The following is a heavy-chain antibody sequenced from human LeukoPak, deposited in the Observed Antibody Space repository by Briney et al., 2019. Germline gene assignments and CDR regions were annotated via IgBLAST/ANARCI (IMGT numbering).Heavy chain of an antibody. V-gene: IGHV3-23*01. CDR2: ITGSSSST. CDR3: ARGESSSWSRGNWFDP. CDR1: GFTFSSYA. D-gene: IGHD6-13*01. Sequence: GGSLRLSCAASGFTFSSYAMSWVRQAPGKGLEWVSAITGSSSSTYYADSVKGRFTISRDNSKNTLYLQMNSLRVDDTAVYYCARGESSSWSRGNWFDPWGQGTLVTVSS. J-gene: IGHJ5*02.